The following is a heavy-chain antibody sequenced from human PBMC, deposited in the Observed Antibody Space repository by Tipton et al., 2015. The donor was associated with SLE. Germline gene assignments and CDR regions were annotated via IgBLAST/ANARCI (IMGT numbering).Heavy chain of an antibody. J-gene: IGHJ4*02. CDR2: IYYSGST. D-gene: IGHD3-22*01. V-gene: IGHV4-39*07. CDR3: ARGYYYDSSGYYPFDY. CDR1: GGSISSGDYY. Sequence: TLSLTCTVSGGSISSGDYYWGWIRQPPGKGLEWIGSIYYSGSTYYNPSLKSRVTISVDTSKNQFSLKLSSVTAADTAVYYCARGYYYDSSGYYPFDYWGQGTLVTVSS.